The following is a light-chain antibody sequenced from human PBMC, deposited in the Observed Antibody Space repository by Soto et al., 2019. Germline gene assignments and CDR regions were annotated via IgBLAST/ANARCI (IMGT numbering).Light chain of an antibody. CDR2: GNS. CDR1: SSNIGAGFD. Sequence: QSVLTQPPSVSGAPGQRVTISCTGSSSNIGAGFDVHWYQQLPGTAPKLLVYGNSNRPSGVPDRFPGSKSGTSASLAVTGLQAEDEADYYCQSYDSSLSAYVFGTGTKVNVL. V-gene: IGLV1-40*01. CDR3: QSYDSSLSAYV. J-gene: IGLJ1*01.